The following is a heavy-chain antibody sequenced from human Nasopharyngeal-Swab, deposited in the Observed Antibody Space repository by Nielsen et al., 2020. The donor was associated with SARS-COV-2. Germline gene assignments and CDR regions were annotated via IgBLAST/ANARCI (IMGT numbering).Heavy chain of an antibody. CDR3: ARDIGTPAYPRYYYYGMDV. V-gene: IGHV4-31*02. CDR2: IYYSGST. D-gene: IGHD1-1*01. J-gene: IGHJ6*02. Sequence: WIRQPPGKGLEWIGYIYYSGSTYYNPSLKSRVTISVDTSKNQFSLKLSSVTAADTAVYYRARDIGTPAYPRYYYYGMDVWGQGTTVTVSS.